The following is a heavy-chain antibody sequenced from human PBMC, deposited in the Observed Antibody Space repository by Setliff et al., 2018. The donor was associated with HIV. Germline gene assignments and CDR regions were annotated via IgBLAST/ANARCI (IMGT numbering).Heavy chain of an antibody. J-gene: IGHJ4*02. CDR1: GGSISGYY. CDR2: IYYIGNT. Sequence: SETLSLTCTVSGGSISGYYWSWIRQPPGKGLEWIGYIYYIGNTNYNPSLKGRVTLSVDTSKNQLSLKLSSVTAADTAVYYCARGRSRYYYDGSGYYVDYWGRGTLVTVSS. CDR3: ARGRSRYYYDGSGYYVDY. D-gene: IGHD3-22*01. V-gene: IGHV4-59*01.